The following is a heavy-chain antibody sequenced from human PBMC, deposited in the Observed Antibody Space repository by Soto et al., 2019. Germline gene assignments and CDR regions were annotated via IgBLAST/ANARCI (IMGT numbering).Heavy chain of an antibody. J-gene: IGHJ4*02. Sequence: QVHLVQSGAEVKKPGASVKVSCKGSGYAFTTYGITWVRQAPGQGLEWMGWISAHNGNTNYAQKLQGRVTVTRDTSTSTAYMELRSLRSNDTAVYYCARGRYGDYWGQGALVTVSS. CDR2: ISAHNGNT. V-gene: IGHV1-18*01. CDR1: GYAFTTYG. CDR3: ARGRYGDY. D-gene: IGHD1-1*01.